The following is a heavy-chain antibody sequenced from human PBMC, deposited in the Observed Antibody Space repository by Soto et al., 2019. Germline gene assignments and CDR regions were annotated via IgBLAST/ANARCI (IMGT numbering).Heavy chain of an antibody. CDR2: ISSSSRYI. D-gene: IGHD5-12*01. J-gene: IGHJ3*02. CDR1: GFAFSSYS. Sequence: EVQLVESGGGLVKPGGSLRLSCAASGFAFSSYSMSWVRQAPGKGLEWVSSISSSSRYIYYVDSVKGRFTISRDNAKNSLYLKMNSLRAEDTAVYICGRVHYDGNWDAFDMWGQGALVTVSS. CDR3: GRVHYDGNWDAFDM. V-gene: IGHV3-21*01.